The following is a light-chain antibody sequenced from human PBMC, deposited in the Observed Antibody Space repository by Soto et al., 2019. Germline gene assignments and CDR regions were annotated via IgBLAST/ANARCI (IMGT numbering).Light chain of an antibody. CDR2: GAS. J-gene: IGKJ4*01. CDR1: QSVSSN. Sequence: ETVMTQSPATLSVSPGERATLSCRASQSVSSNLAWYQQKPGQAPRLLIYGASTRATGIPARFSGSGSGTDFTLTISSLQSEDFAVYFCQQYKYWPPLTFGGGTKVEIK. V-gene: IGKV3-15*01. CDR3: QQYKYWPPLT.